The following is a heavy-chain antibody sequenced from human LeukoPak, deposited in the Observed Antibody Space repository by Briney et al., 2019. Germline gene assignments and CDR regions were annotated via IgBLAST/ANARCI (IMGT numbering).Heavy chain of an antibody. J-gene: IGHJ4*02. V-gene: IGHV4-59*08. CDR1: GGSISSYY. CDR3: ARGLYYYGSSGYSADY. CDR2: IYYSGST. D-gene: IGHD3-22*01. Sequence: SETLSLTCTVSGGSISSYYWSWIRQPAGKGLEWIGYIYYSGSTNYNPSLKSRVTISVDTSKNQFSLKLSSVTAADTAVYYCARGLYYYGSSGYSADYWGQGTLVTVSS.